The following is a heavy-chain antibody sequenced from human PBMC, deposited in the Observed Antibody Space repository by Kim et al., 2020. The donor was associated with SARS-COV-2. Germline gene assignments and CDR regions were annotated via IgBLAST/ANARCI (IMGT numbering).Heavy chain of an antibody. D-gene: IGHD1-26*01. Sequence: ASVKVSCKVSGYTLTELSMHWVRQAPGKGLEWMGVFDPEDGETIYAQKFQGRVTMTEDTSTDTAYMELSSLRSEDTAVYYCATEDRIVENRGGFDYWGQGTLVTVSS. J-gene: IGHJ4*02. CDR2: FDPEDGET. CDR3: ATEDRIVENRGGFDY. V-gene: IGHV1-24*01. CDR1: GYTLTELS.